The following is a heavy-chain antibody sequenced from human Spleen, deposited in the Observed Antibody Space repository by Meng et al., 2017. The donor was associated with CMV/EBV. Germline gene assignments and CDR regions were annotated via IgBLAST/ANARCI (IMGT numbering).Heavy chain of an antibody. CDR1: GTSVSSNSVA. Sequence: QLPQSGPGLVEPSQTLSLTCVISGTSVSSNSVAWAWIRQSPSRGLEWLGRTYYRSKWYNDYAMFVKSRITISQDTSKNQFSLQLNSVTPEDTAVYYCARHNGGTYRFDCWGQGTLVTVSS. V-gene: IGHV6-1*01. D-gene: IGHD1-26*01. J-gene: IGHJ4*02. CDR2: TYYRSKWYN. CDR3: ARHNGGTYRFDC.